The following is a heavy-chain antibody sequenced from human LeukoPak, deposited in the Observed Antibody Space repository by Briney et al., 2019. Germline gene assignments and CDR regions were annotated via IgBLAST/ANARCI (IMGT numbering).Heavy chain of an antibody. Sequence: PGGSLRPSCAASGFDFSSNWMHWVRHAPGQGLVWVSRIKGDGISTNYADSVKGRFTISRDNSKNTLYLQMNSLRAEDTAVYYCATAVYSGYDFGYWGQGTLVTVSS. CDR2: IKGDGIST. D-gene: IGHD5-12*01. CDR1: GFDFSSNW. CDR3: ATAVYSGYDFGY. V-gene: IGHV3-74*01. J-gene: IGHJ4*02.